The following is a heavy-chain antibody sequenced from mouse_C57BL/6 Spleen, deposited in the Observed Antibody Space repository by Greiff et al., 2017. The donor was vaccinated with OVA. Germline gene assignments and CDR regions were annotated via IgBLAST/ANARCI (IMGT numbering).Heavy chain of an antibody. J-gene: IGHJ3*01. V-gene: IGHV14-3*01. CDR3: ARNDYYGSSLFAY. Sequence: EVQLQHSVAELVRPGASVKLSCTASGFNIKNTYMHWVKQRPEQGLEWIGRIDPANGNTKYAPKFQGKATITADTSSNTAYLQLSSLTSEDTAIYYCARNDYYGSSLFAYWGQGTLVTVSA. CDR2: IDPANGNT. D-gene: IGHD1-1*01. CDR1: GFNIKNTY.